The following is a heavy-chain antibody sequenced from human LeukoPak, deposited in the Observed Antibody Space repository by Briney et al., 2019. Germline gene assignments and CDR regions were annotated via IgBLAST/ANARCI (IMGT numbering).Heavy chain of an antibody. CDR1: GGTFSSYA. CDR3: ASPGYCSGGSCRNDL. J-gene: IGHJ2*01. V-gene: IGHV1-69*05. D-gene: IGHD2-15*01. CDR2: IIPIFGTA. Sequence: ASVKVSCKASGGTFSSYAISWVRQAPGQGLEWMGGIIPIFGTANYAQKFQGRVTITTDESTSTAYMELSSLRSEDTAVYYCASPGYCSGGSCRNDLWGRGTLVTVSS.